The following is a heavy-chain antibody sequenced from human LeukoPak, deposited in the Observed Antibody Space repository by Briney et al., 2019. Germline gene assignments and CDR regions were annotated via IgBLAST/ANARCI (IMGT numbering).Heavy chain of an antibody. CDR3: ARRGGTAMARGIDY. V-gene: IGHV3-20*04. D-gene: IGHD5-18*01. Sequence: PGGSLRLSCAASGFTFDDYGMSWVRQAPGKGLEWVSGINWNGGSTGYADSVKGRFTISRDNAKNSLYLQMNSLRAEDTAVYYCARRGGTAMARGIDYWGQGTLVTVSS. CDR2: INWNGGST. J-gene: IGHJ4*02. CDR1: GFTFDDYG.